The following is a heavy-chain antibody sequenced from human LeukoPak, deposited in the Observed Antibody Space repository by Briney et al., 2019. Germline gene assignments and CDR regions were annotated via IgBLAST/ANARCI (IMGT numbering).Heavy chain of an antibody. CDR3: ARRRDYFDY. V-gene: IGHV3-11*01. Sequence: GGSLRLSCVVSGFDLSDYYMSWIRQAPGKGLEWISYISSSGGNIYFADSVKGRFTMSRDNARGSLYLQMNSLTADDTAIYYCARRRDYFDYWGQGTLVTVSS. CDR2: ISSSGGNI. J-gene: IGHJ4*01. CDR1: GFDLSDYY.